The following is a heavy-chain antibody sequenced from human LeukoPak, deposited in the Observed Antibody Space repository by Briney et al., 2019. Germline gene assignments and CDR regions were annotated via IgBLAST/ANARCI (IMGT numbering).Heavy chain of an antibody. D-gene: IGHD3-9*01. CDR1: GDSVSSTKYY. Sequence: SETLSLTCTVSGDSVSSTKYYWGWIRQPPGKGLEWIGSIYYTGSTYYNPSLKSRVTISIDTSKNQFSLRLSSVTAADTAVFYCARDDFLTGFHPFDSWGQGTLVTVSS. V-gene: IGHV4-39*07. CDR3: ARDDFLTGFHPFDS. CDR2: IYYTGST. J-gene: IGHJ4*02.